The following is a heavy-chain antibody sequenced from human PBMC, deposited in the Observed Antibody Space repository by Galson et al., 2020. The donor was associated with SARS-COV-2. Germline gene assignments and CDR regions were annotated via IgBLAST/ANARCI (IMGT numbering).Heavy chain of an antibody. CDR2: IYWNDDK. D-gene: IGHD6-13*01. CDR1: GFSLSTSGVG. CDR3: AHESSGYSSSSGDFDY. J-gene: IGHJ4*02. Sequence: SGPTLVKPTQTLTLTCTFSGFSLSTSGVGVGWIRQPPGKALEWLALIYWNDDKRYSPSLKSRLTITKDTSKNQVVLTMTNMDPVDTATYYCAHESSGYSSSSGDFDYWGQGTLVTVSS. V-gene: IGHV2-5*01.